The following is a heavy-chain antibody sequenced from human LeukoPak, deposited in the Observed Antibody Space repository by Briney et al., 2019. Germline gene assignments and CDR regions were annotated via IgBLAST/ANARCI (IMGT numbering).Heavy chain of an antibody. Sequence: ASVKVSCKASGYTFTSYYMHWVRQAPGQGLEWMGIINPSGGSTSYAQKFQGRVTMTRGTSTSTVYMELSSLRSEDTAVYYCARDSPLDVVVTAWYGIDVWGQGTTVTVSS. CDR3: ARDSPLDVVVTAWYGIDV. CDR2: INPSGGST. D-gene: IGHD2-21*02. J-gene: IGHJ6*02. CDR1: GYTFTSYY. V-gene: IGHV1-46*01.